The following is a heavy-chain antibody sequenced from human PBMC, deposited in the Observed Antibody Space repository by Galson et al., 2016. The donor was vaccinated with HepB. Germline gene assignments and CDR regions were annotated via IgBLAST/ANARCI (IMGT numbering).Heavy chain of an antibody. CDR3: AKLQTVVVIHAAFDI. J-gene: IGHJ3*02. Sequence: SLRLSCATSGFTFSNYGMNWVRQAPGKGLEWVCSSGSGGSTYYADSVKGRFTISRDNSKNTLYLQMNSLRAEDTAVYYCAKLQTVVVIHAAFDIWGQGTMVTVSS. CDR1: GFTFSNYG. D-gene: IGHD3-22*01. CDR2: SSGSGGST. V-gene: IGHV3-23*01.